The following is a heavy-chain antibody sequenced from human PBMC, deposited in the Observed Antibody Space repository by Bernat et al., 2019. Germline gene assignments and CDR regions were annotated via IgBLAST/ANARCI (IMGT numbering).Heavy chain of an antibody. CDR2: ISGSGGST. CDR1: GFTFSSYA. Sequence: EVQLLESGGGLVQPGGSLRLSCAASGFTFSSYAMSWVRQAPGKGLEWVSAISGSGGSTYYADPVKGRFTIARDNSKNTLYLQMNRLRAEDTAVYYCANEGLWFGEENFWGQGTLVTVSS. J-gene: IGHJ4*02. CDR3: ANEGLWFGEENF. V-gene: IGHV3-23*01. D-gene: IGHD3-10*01.